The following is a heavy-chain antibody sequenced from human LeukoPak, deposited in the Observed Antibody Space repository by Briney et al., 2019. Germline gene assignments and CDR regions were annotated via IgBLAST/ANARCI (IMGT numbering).Heavy chain of an antibody. CDR1: GFTFSSYA. Sequence: GGSLRLSCAASGFTFSSYAMSWVRQAPGKGLEWVSTIYTGGNTYYAASVKGRFTISRAFSKNTVFLHMNSLRAEDTAMYYCARGDDSGYYDYFDYWGQGALVTVSS. J-gene: IGHJ4*02. CDR2: IYTGGNT. CDR3: ARGDDSGYYDYFDY. D-gene: IGHD3-22*01. V-gene: IGHV3-23*05.